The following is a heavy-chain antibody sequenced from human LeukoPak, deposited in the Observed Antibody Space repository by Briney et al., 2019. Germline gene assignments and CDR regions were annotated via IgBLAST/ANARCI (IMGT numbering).Heavy chain of an antibody. Sequence: PSETLSLTCTVSGGSISSGGYYWSWIRQHPGKGLEWIGYIYYSGSTYYNPSLKSRVTISVDTSKNQFSLKLSSVTAADTAVYYCAREGYGGPFDYWGQGTLVTVSS. CDR1: GGSISSGGYY. J-gene: IGHJ4*02. CDR2: IYYSGST. D-gene: IGHD4-23*01. V-gene: IGHV4-31*03. CDR3: AREGYGGPFDY.